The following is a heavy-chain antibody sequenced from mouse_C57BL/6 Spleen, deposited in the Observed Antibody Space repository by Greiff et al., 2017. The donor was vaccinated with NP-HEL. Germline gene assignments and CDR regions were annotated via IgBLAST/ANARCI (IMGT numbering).Heavy chain of an antibody. CDR3: ASNYGSSYEGIWFAY. J-gene: IGHJ3*01. V-gene: IGHV1-64*01. CDR1: GYTFTSYW. Sequence: QVQLQQPGAELVKPGASVKLSCKASGYTFTSYWMHWVKQRPGQGLEWIGMIHPNSGSTNYNEKFKSKATLTVDKSSSTAYMQHSSLTSEDSAVYYCASNYGSSYEGIWFAYWGQGTLVTVSA. CDR2: IHPNSGST. D-gene: IGHD1-1*01.